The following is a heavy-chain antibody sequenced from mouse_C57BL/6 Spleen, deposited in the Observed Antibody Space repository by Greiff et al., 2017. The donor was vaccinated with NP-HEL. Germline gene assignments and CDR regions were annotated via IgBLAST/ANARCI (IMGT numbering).Heavy chain of an antibody. CDR1: GYSFTGYY. CDR2: INPSTGGT. J-gene: IGHJ1*03. Sequence: DVQLQESGPELVKPGASVKISCKASGYSFTGYYMNWVKQSPEKSLEWIGEINPSTGGTTYNQKFKAKATLTVDKSSSTAYMQLKSLTSEDSAVYYCANSFDVWGTGTTVTVSS. V-gene: IGHV1-42*01. CDR3: ANSFDV.